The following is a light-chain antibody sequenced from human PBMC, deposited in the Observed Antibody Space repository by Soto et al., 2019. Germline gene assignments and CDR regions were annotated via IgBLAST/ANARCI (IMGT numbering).Light chain of an antibody. CDR2: DVS. CDR3: NSYRSSSTRYV. J-gene: IGLJ1*01. CDR1: SSDVGGYNY. Sequence: QSALTQPASVSGSPGQSITISCTGTSSDVGGYNYVSWYQQHPGKAPKLLIYDVSYRPSGVSHRFSGSKSGNTASLTISGLQAEDGADYYCNSYRSSSTRYVFGSGTKLTVL. V-gene: IGLV2-14*01.